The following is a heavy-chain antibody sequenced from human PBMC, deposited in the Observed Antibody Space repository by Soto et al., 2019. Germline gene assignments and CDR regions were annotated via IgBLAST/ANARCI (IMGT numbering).Heavy chain of an antibody. CDR1: GFTFSSYA. CDR2: ISGTGGTT. CDR3: AKFFVETGGSSGWPWSFHF. J-gene: IGHJ4*02. Sequence: EVQLLESGGGLVQPGGSLRISCAASGFTFSSYAMSWVRQAPGKGLEWVSAISGTGGTTYYADSVKGRFTISRDNSRNTLHLKMNSLRDEDTDIYYCAKFFVETGGSSGWPWSFHFWGQGTLVTVSS. V-gene: IGHV3-23*01. D-gene: IGHD6-25*01.